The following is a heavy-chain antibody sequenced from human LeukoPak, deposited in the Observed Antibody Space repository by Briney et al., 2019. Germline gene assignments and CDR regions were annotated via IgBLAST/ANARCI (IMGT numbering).Heavy chain of an antibody. CDR1: GGSFTSSNW. V-gene: IGHV4-4*02. Sequence: SGTLSLTCTVSGGSFTSSNWWTWVRPPPGKGLEWIGETYHSGSTNYNPSLKSRVTISLDKSKNQLSLQLTSVTAADTAVYYCARGVIGDYGAIWFDPWGQGTLVTVSS. CDR3: ARGVIGDYGAIWFDP. D-gene: IGHD4-17*01. CDR2: TYHSGST. J-gene: IGHJ5*02.